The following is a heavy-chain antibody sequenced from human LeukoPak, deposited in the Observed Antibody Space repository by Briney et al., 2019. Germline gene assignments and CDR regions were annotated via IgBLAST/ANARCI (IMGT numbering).Heavy chain of an antibody. V-gene: IGHV3-53*01. J-gene: IGHJ4*02. CDR1: GFTVSSNY. D-gene: IGHD3-22*01. Sequence: QPGGSLRLSCAASGFTVSSNYMSWVRQAPGKGLEWVSVIYSGGSTYYADSVKGRFTISRDNSKNTLYLQMNSLRAEDTAVYYCARDPHARDSSGYYGWGQGTLVTVSS. CDR3: ARDPHARDSSGYYG. CDR2: IYSGGST.